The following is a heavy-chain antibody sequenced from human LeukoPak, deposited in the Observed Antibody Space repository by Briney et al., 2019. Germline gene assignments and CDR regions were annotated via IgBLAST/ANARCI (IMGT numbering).Heavy chain of an antibody. Sequence: ASVKVSCKASGYTFTSYGISWVRQAPGQGPEWMGWINPNSGGTNYAQKFQGRVTMTRDTSISTAYMELSRLRSDDTAVYYCARDHDGCSGGSCYPGSTWFDPWGQGTLVTVSS. D-gene: IGHD2-15*01. CDR3: ARDHDGCSGGSCYPGSTWFDP. CDR1: GYTFTSYG. J-gene: IGHJ5*02. CDR2: INPNSGGT. V-gene: IGHV1-2*02.